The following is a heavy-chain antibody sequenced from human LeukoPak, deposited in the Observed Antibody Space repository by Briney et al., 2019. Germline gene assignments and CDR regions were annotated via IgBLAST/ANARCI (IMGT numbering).Heavy chain of an antibody. CDR2: ISYDGSNK. D-gene: IGHD2-15*01. CDR1: GFTFSSYA. CDR3: ARVSPSARVSPSGDSHPRSWYFDL. J-gene: IGHJ2*01. V-gene: IGHV3-30-3*01. Sequence: GGTLRLSCAASGFTFSSYAMHWVRQAPGKGLEWVAVISYDGSNKYYADSVKGRFTISRDNAKNSLYLQMNSLRAEDTAVYYCARVSPSARVSPSGDSHPRSWYFDLWGRGTLVTVSS.